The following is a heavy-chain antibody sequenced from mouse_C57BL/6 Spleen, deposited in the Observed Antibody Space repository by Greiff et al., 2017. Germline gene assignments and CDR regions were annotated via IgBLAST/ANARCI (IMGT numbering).Heavy chain of an antibody. J-gene: IGHJ4*01. CDR2: INPNNGGT. D-gene: IGHD3-2*02. CDR1: GYTFTDYN. CDR3: ARRRLRPLYYYAMDY. Sequence: VQLQQSGPELVKPGASVKIPCKASGYTFTDYNMDWVKQSHGKSLEWIGDINPNNGGTIYTQKFKGKATLTVDKSSSTAYMELRSLTSEDTAVYYCARRRLRPLYYYAMDYWGQGTSVTVSS. V-gene: IGHV1-18*01.